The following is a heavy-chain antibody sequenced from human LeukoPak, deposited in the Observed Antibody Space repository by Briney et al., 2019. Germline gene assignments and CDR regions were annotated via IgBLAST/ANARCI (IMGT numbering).Heavy chain of an antibody. CDR2: INPTSGGT. V-gene: IGHV1-2*02. CDR1: GYTFTGYY. J-gene: IGHJ3*02. CDR3: ARSLNCSATTCYLFGAFDM. Sequence: ASVKVSCKTSGYTFTGYYIQWVRQAPGQGLEWMGYINPTSGGTNFAQKFQARVTMTRDTSISTAYMELSRLRSDDTAIYYCARSLNCSATTCYLFGAFDMWGQGTMVTVSS. D-gene: IGHD2-2*01.